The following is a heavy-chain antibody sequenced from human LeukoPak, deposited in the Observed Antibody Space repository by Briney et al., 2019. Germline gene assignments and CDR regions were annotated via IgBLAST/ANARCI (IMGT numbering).Heavy chain of an antibody. Sequence: VASVKVSCKTSGYTFTSYGISWVRQAPGQGLEWMGWINPNSGNTDYAQRLQGRLTVTKDTSTSTAYMELRSLRSDDTALYYCARDVGQYCSGGSCYPLDYWGQGTLVTVSS. CDR3: ARDVGQYCSGGSCYPLDY. CDR2: INPNSGNT. CDR1: GYTFTSYG. V-gene: IGHV1-18*04. D-gene: IGHD2-15*01. J-gene: IGHJ4*02.